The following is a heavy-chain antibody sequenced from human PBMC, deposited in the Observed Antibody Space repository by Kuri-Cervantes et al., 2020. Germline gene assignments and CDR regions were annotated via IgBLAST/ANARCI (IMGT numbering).Heavy chain of an antibody. CDR2: INPNSGGT. V-gene: IGHV1-2*02. J-gene: IGHJ4*02. CDR3: ARDKPDDDYCTTFDY. Sequence: ASVKVSCKASGYTFTGYYMHWVRQVPGQGLEWMGWINPNSGGTNYAQKFQGRVTMTRDTSISTAYMELSRLRSDDTAVYYWARDKPDDDYCTTFDYWGQGTLVTVSS. CDR1: GYTFTGYY. D-gene: IGHD2-8*01.